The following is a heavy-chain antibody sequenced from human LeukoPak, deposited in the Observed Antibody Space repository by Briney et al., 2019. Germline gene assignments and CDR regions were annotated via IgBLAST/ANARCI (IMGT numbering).Heavy chain of an antibody. CDR2: INPNSGGT. CDR1: RYTFNAYY. V-gene: IGHV1-2*06. CDR3: ARLRDSAMDDFDY. Sequence: ASVNVSCTASRYTFNAYYMHWVRQAPGHGLEWMGRINPNSGGTNYAQKFHGRVTMTRDTSTSTAHMELSRVRSDDTTVYHCARLRDSAMDDFDYWGQGTLVAGS. D-gene: IGHD5-18*01. J-gene: IGHJ4*02.